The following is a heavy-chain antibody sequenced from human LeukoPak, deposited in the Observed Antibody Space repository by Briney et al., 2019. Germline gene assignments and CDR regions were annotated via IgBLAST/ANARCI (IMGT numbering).Heavy chain of an antibody. CDR1: GFTVSNNY. V-gene: IGHV3-66*01. J-gene: IGHJ4*02. CDR3: ASRRSGDCPFFGY. Sequence: GGSLRLSCAASGFTVSNNYMSCVRQAPGKGLDWVSVIYSGGNTYYADSVKGRFTISTENSKNNLYLQMSSLRAEDTAVYYCASRRSGDCPFFGYWGQGDLVTLSS. CDR2: IYSGGNT. D-gene: IGHD2-21*02.